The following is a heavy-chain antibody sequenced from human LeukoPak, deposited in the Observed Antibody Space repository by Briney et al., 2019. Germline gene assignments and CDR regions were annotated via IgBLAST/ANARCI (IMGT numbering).Heavy chain of an antibody. V-gene: IGHV1-2*02. J-gene: IGHJ4*02. Sequence: ASVQVSCKPSGYTFIDHYLHWVRPAPRQGLESLGWIDPDTGDTNYPQKFQGRVTMTRDTSSSTAYMELNRLRSDDTAVYYCARAGHNSNSGGYDFWGLGTLVTVSS. CDR2: IDPDTGDT. CDR3: ARAGHNSNSGGYDF. D-gene: IGHD3-22*01. CDR1: GYTFIDHY.